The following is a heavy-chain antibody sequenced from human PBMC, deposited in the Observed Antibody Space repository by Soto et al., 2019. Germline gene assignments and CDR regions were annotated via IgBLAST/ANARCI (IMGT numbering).Heavy chain of an antibody. D-gene: IGHD2-2*01. J-gene: IGHJ3*01. CDR2: IYHSGST. V-gene: IGHV4-4*02. Sequence: SETMSLTCAVSGGSLSSSNGWSWVRPHPGKGLEWIGEIYHSGSTNYNPSLKSRVTISVDKSKNQFSLKLSSVTAADTAVYYCVVFRAIVLVPAAYDVFDFWGKGTMVTVSS. CDR3: VVFRAIVLVPAAYDVFDF. CDR1: GGSLSSSNG.